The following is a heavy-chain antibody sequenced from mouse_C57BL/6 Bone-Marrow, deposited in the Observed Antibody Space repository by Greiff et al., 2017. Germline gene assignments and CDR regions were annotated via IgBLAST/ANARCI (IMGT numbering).Heavy chain of an antibody. J-gene: IGHJ4*01. V-gene: IGHV5-9*01. D-gene: IGHD2-1*01. CDR1: GFTFRSYT. Sequence: EVQLVESGGGLVKPGGSLKLSCAASGFTFRSYTMSWVRQTPEKRLEWVATISGGGGNTYYPDSVKGRFTISRDNAKNTLYLQMSSLRSEDTALYYCARHLLGAMDYWGQGTSVTVSS. CDR2: ISGGGGNT. CDR3: ARHLLGAMDY.